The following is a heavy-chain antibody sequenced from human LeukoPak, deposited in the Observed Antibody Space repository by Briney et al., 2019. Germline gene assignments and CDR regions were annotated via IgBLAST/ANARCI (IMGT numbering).Heavy chain of an antibody. J-gene: IGHJ4*02. V-gene: IGHV4-39*07. CDR1: GGSISSSSYY. D-gene: IGHD5-18*01. CDR3: ARGAYSYVGHFDY. Sequence: SETLSLTCTVSGGSISSSSYYWGWIRQPPGKGLEWIGSIYYSGSTYYNPSLKSRVTISVDTSKNQFSLKLSSVTAADTAVYYCARGAYSYVGHFDYWGQGTLVTVSS. CDR2: IYYSGST.